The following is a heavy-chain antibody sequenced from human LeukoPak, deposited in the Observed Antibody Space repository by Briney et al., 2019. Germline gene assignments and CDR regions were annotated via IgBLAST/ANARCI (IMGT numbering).Heavy chain of an antibody. Sequence: ASVKVSCKASGYTFTGYYMHWVRQAPGQGLEWMGWINPNSGGTNYAQKFQGRVTMTRDTSISTAYMELSRLRSDDTAVYYCARADPRMEVRGVIRTGIDYWGQGTLVTVSS. CDR2: INPNSGGT. D-gene: IGHD3-10*01. J-gene: IGHJ4*02. V-gene: IGHV1-2*02. CDR1: GYTFTGYY. CDR3: ARADPRMEVRGVIRTGIDY.